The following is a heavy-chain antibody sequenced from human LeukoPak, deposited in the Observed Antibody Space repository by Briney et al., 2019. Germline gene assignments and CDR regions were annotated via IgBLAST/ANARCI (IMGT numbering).Heavy chain of an antibody. D-gene: IGHD4-17*01. J-gene: IGHJ4*02. CDR3: AKGDYEYYFDY. V-gene: IGHV3-30*18. CDR1: GFTFSSYG. CDR2: ISYDGSNK. Sequence: GGSLRLSCAASGFTFSSYGMHWIRQAPGKGLEWVAVISYDGSNKYYADSVKGRFTISRDNSKNTLYLQMNSLRAEDTAVYYCAKGDYEYYFDYWGQGTLVTVSS.